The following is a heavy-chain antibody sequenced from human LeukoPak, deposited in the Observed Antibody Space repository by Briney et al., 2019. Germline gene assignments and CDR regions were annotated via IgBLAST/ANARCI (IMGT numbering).Heavy chain of an antibody. CDR1: GGSISSSNW. CDR3: ASYSYGLTGPFDY. J-gene: IGHJ4*02. V-gene: IGHV4-4*02. Sequence: SETLSLTCAVSGGSISSSNWWSWVRQPPGKGLEWIGEIYHSGSTNYNPSLKSRVTISVDKSKNQFSLKLSSVTAADTAVYYYASYSYGLTGPFDYWGQGTLVTVSS. D-gene: IGHD5-18*01. CDR2: IYHSGST.